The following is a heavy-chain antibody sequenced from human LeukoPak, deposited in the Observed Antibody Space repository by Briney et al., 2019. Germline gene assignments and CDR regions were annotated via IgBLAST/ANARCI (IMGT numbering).Heavy chain of an antibody. CDR2: INHSGST. J-gene: IGHJ4*02. Sequence: SETLSLTCAVYGGSFSGYYWSWIRQPPGKGLEWIGEINHSGSTNYNPSLKSRVTISVDTSKNQISLKLSSVTAADTAVYYCARARTVRGVILKYFDYWGQGTLVTVSS. V-gene: IGHV4-34*01. CDR3: ARARTVRGVILKYFDY. CDR1: GGSFSGYY. D-gene: IGHD3-10*01.